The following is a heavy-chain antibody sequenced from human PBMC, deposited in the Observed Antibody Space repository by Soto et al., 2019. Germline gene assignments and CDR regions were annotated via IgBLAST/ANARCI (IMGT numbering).Heavy chain of an antibody. D-gene: IGHD3-3*01. CDR3: ARGGRYDFWSGATRYYYGMDV. Sequence: PSETLSLTCAVYGGSFSGYYWSWIRQPPWKGLEWIGEINHSGSTNYNPSLKSRVTISVDTSKNQFSLKLSSVTAADTAVYYCARGGRYDFWSGATRYYYGMDVWGQGTTVTVSS. V-gene: IGHV4-34*01. J-gene: IGHJ6*02. CDR1: GGSFSGYY. CDR2: INHSGST.